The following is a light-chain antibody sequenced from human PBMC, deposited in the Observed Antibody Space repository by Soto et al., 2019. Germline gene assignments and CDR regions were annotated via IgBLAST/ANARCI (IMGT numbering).Light chain of an antibody. Sequence: EIVMTQSPATLSVSPGERATLSCRASQSVSSNLAWYQQKPGQAPRLLIYGASTRATGIPASFSGSGSGTEFTLTISSLQSEDFAVYYCQQYNNWPRIVGTFGGGTKVEIK. CDR2: GAS. J-gene: IGKJ4*01. V-gene: IGKV3-15*01. CDR1: QSVSSN. CDR3: QQYNNWPRIVGT.